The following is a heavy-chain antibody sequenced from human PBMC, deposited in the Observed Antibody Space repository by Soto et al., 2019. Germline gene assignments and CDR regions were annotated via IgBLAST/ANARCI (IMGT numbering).Heavy chain of an antibody. J-gene: IGHJ6*02. Sequence: GGSLRLSCAASGVTFSSYSMNWVRQAPGKGLGWVSYISSSSSTIYYADSVKGRFTISRDNAKNSLYLQMNSLRDEDTAVYYCARDRSEGQPDYYYYYGMDVWGQGTKVTVSS. CDR2: ISSSSSTI. CDR1: GVTFSSYS. CDR3: ARDRSEGQPDYYYYYGMDV. V-gene: IGHV3-48*02.